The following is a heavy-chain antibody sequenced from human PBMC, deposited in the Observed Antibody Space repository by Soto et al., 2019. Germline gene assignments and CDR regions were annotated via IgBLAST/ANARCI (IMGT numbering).Heavy chain of an antibody. CDR2: IWSDGSRQ. J-gene: IGHJ6*02. D-gene: IGHD3-16*01. CDR1: RLTFSIYD. Sequence: PGGSLRLSCAASRLTFSIYDMHWVRQAPGKALEWVALIWSDGSRQFYGDSVKGRFTISRDNSKSTLYLQMNSLRVEDTAVYYCVGEPKGGAYDMDVWGQGTTVTVSS. CDR3: VGEPKGGAYDMDV. V-gene: IGHV3-33*01.